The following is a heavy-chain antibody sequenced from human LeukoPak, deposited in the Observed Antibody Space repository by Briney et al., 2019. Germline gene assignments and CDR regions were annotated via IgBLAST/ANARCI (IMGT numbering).Heavy chain of an antibody. Sequence: GGSLRLSCAASGFPFSSLCMSWVRPAPGKGQEWVSGIIGGGGSTYYADSVKGRFTISGDNSRNTLFLQMNSLRTEDTAVYYCAKDLTTVTTQGDYWGQGTLVTVS. V-gene: IGHV3-23*01. CDR3: AKDLTTVTTQGDY. D-gene: IGHD4-17*01. CDR2: IIGGGGST. CDR1: GFPFSSLC. J-gene: IGHJ4*02.